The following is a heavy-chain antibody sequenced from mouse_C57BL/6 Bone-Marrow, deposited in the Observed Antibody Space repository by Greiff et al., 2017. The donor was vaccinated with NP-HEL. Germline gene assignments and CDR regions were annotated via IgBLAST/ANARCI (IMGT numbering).Heavy chain of an antibody. CDR2: IWRGGST. Sequence: QVQLKESGPGLVQPSQSLSITCTVSGFSLTSYGVHWVRQSPGKGLEWLGVIWRGGSTDYNAAFISRLSISKDNSKSQVFFKMNSLQADDTAIYYCARRGRWFPWYFDVWGTGTTVTVSS. CDR3: ARRGRWFPWYFDV. J-gene: IGHJ1*03. D-gene: IGHD2-3*01. CDR1: GFSLTSYG. V-gene: IGHV2-2*01.